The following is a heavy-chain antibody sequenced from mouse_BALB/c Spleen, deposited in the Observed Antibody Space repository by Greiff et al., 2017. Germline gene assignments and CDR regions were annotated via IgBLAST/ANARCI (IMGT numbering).Heavy chain of an antibody. CDR1: GFNIKDYY. CDR2: IDPENGDT. V-gene: IGHV14-4*02. J-gene: IGHJ2*01. Sequence: VQLQQSGAELVRSGASVKLSCTASGFNIKDYYMHWVKQRPEQGLEWIGWIDPENGDTEYAPKFQGKATMTADTSSNTAYLQLSSLTSEDTAVYYCNKGYFDCWGQGTTLTVSS. CDR3: NKGYFDC.